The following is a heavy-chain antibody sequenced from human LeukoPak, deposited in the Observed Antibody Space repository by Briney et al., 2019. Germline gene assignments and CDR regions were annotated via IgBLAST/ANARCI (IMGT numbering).Heavy chain of an antibody. CDR1: GGSISSYY. CDR2: IYTSGST. D-gene: IGHD3-22*01. J-gene: IGHJ4*02. V-gene: IGHV4-4*07. CDR3: ARAYYDSSGYPFDY. Sequence: PSETLSLTCTASGGSISSYYWSWIRQPAGKGLEWIGRIYTSGSTNYNPSLKSRVTMSVDTSKNQFSLKLSSVTAADTAVYYCARAYYDSSGYPFDYWGQGTLVTVSS.